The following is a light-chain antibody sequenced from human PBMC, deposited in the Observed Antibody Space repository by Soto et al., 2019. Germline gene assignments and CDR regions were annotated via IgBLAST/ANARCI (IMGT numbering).Light chain of an antibody. CDR2: EVS. V-gene: IGLV2-14*01. J-gene: IGLJ1*01. Sequence: QSALTQPASVSGSPGQSITISRTGTSSDVGGYNYVSWYQQHPGKAPKLMIYEVSNRPSGVSNRFSGSKSGNTASLTISGLQAEDEADYYCSSYTSRSTYVVGTGTKLTVL. CDR1: SSDVGGYNY. CDR3: SSYTSRSTYV.